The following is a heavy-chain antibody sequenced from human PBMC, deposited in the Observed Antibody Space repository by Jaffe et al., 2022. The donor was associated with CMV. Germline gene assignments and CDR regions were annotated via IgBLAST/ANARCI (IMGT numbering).Heavy chain of an antibody. CDR1: GFTFRDCA. CDR2: INGSGGTT. CDR3: AKGSSRYYSYYIDV. D-gene: IGHD6-19*01. J-gene: IGHJ6*03. V-gene: IGHV3-23*04. Sequence: VQLVESGGGLVQPGGSLRLSCAASGFTFRDCAMAWVRQAPGQRLEWVSDINGSGGTTYYAGSVKGRFTISRDNSNNVLYLDMDSLRAEDTAFYYCAKGSSRYYSYYIDVWGKGTPVTVSS.